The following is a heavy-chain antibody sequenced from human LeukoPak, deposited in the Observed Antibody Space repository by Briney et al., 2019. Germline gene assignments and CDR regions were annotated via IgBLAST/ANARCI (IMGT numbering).Heavy chain of an antibody. CDR2: IYYSGST. CDR3: ARAGTQLVGDSFFDY. V-gene: IGHV4-39*07. Sequence: SETLSLTCTVSGGSISSSSYYWGWIRQPPGKGLEWIGSIYYSGSTYYNPSLKSRVTISVDTSKNQFSLKLSSVTAADTAVYYCARAGTQLVGDSFFDYWGQGTLVTVSS. CDR1: GGSISSSSYY. J-gene: IGHJ4*02. D-gene: IGHD6-6*01.